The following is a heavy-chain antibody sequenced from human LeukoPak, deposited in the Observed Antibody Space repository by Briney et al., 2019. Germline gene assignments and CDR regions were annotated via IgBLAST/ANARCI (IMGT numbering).Heavy chain of an antibody. J-gene: IGHJ4*02. CDR1: GYTFTGYY. V-gene: IGHV1-2*02. D-gene: IGHD3-10*01. CDR2: INPNSGGT. CDR3: ARDVGGSGSYYNIDY. Sequence: ASVKVSCKASGYTFTGYYMHWVRQAPGQGLEWMGWINPNSGGTNYPQKLQGRVTMATDTSTSTAYMELGSLRSDDTAVYYCARDVGGSGSYYNIDYWGQGTLVTVSS.